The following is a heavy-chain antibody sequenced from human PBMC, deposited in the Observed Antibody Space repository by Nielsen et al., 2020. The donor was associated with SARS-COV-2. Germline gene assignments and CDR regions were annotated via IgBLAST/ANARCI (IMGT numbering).Heavy chain of an antibody. D-gene: IGHD5-18*01. J-gene: IGHJ6*02. CDR3: ARVERGYSYGV. CDR2: ISYDGSNK. V-gene: IGHV3-30*03. Sequence: GESLKISCAASGFTFDDYAMHWVRQAPGKGLEWVAVISYDGSNKYYADSVKGRFTISRDNSKNTLYLQMNSLRAEDTAVYYCARVERGYSYGVWGQGTTVTVSS. CDR1: GFTFDDYA.